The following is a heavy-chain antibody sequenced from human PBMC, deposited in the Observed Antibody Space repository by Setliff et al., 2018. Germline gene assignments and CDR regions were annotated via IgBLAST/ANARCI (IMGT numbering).Heavy chain of an antibody. J-gene: IGHJ4*02. D-gene: IGHD6-19*01. CDR1: GGSFSNHG. CDR2: LSASNGNR. Sequence: ASVKVSCKASGGSFSNHGFTWVRQAPGQGLEWMGWLSASNGNRNNAQKFQGRVTMTTDTSTSTAYMELRSLGSDDTAVYYCARSPPNRGSGSGWYGDFWGQGTLVTVSS. CDR3: ARSPPNRGSGSGWYGDF. V-gene: IGHV1-18*01.